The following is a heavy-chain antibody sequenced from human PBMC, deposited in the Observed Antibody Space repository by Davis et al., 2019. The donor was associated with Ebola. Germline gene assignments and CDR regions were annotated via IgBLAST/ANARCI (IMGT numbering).Heavy chain of an antibody. CDR3: TTPGGQDSGYDVFDI. D-gene: IGHD5-12*01. Sequence: AASVKVSCKASGYTFISYGIGWVRQAPGQGLEWMGWISAYNGNTNYAQKLQGRVTMTTDTSTTTVYMDLSSLRSEDTALYYCTTPGGQDSGYDVFDIWGQGTMVTVSS. J-gene: IGHJ3*02. V-gene: IGHV1-18*01. CDR2: ISAYNGNT. CDR1: GYTFISYG.